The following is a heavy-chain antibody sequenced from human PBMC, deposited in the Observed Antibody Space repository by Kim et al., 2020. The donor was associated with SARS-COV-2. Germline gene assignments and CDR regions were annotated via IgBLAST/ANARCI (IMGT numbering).Heavy chain of an antibody. CDR2: INTYNGKT. CDR3: ARVETGLYGLGIRYDMDV. CDR1: GYIFTNYG. Sequence: ASVKVSCKASGYIFTNYGFSWVRQAPGQGLEWVGWINTYNGKTNYAQRVKGRVTVTIDTSTSTAYMELRRLGFDDTAVYYFARVETGLYGLGIRYDMDVWGQGTSVTVSS. D-gene: IGHD3-10*01. J-gene: IGHJ6*02. V-gene: IGHV1-18*01.